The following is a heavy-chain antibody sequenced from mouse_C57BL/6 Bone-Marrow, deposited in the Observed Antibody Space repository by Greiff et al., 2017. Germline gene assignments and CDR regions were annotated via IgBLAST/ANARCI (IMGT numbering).Heavy chain of an antibody. Sequence: LVESGAELARPGASVKLSCKASGYTFTSYGISWVKQRTGQGLEWIGEIYPRSGNTYYNEKFKGKATLTADKSSSTAYMELRSLTSEDSAVYFCARLYALYAMDYWGQGTSVTVSS. D-gene: IGHD1-1*01. CDR3: ARLYALYAMDY. CDR1: GYTFTSYG. CDR2: IYPRSGNT. J-gene: IGHJ4*01. V-gene: IGHV1-81*01.